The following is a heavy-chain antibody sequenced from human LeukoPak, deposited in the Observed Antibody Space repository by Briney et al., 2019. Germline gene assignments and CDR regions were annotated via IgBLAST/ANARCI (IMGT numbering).Heavy chain of an antibody. J-gene: IGHJ4*02. Sequence: PGGSLRLSCAVSGFTFSSYAVSWVRQAPGKGLEWVSAISDSDGNTYYADSVKGRFTISRDNSKSTLYLQMNSLRADDTAVYYCAKVSTTSCYGWNDYWGQGTLLTVSS. D-gene: IGHD2-2*01. CDR1: GFTFSSYA. V-gene: IGHV3-23*01. CDR3: AKVSTTSCYGWNDY. CDR2: ISDSDGNT.